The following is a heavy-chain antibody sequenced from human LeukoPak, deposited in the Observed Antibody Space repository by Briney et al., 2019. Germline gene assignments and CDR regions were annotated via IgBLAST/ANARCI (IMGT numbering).Heavy chain of an antibody. J-gene: IGHJ4*02. D-gene: IGHD3-22*01. Sequence: ASVKVSCKVSGYTLTELSMHWVRQAPGKGLEWMGGFDPEDGETIYAQKFQARVTMTEDTSTDTAYMELSSLRSEDTAVYYCATAAPLPTYYYDSSGYSPFDYWGQGTLVTVSS. CDR3: ATAAPLPTYYYDSSGYSPFDY. CDR1: GYTLTELS. V-gene: IGHV1-24*01. CDR2: FDPEDGET.